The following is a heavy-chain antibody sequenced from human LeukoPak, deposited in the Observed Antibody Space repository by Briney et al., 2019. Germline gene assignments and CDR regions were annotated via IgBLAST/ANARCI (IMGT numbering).Heavy chain of an antibody. J-gene: IGHJ4*02. Sequence: GGSLRLSCAASGFTFSTYGMHWVRQAPGKGLEWVTFIQYNGSNKYDADSVTGRFTISRDNSKNTLYLQMDSLRTDDTAMYYCARDFGITWAQYYFDYWGQGTLVTVSS. CDR1: GFTFSTYG. CDR2: IQYNGSNK. V-gene: IGHV3-30*02. CDR3: ARDFGITWAQYYFDY. D-gene: IGHD3-10*01.